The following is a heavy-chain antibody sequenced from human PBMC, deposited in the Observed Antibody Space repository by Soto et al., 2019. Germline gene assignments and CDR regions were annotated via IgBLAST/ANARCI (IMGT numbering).Heavy chain of an antibody. CDR2: IYYSGST. J-gene: IGHJ4*02. Sequence: SETLSLTCTVSGGSISSYYWSWIRQPPGKGLEWIGYIYYSGSTNYNHSLKSRVTISVDTSKNQFSLKLSSVTAADTAVYYCAREIWGATTAYYFDYWGRGTLVTVSS. CDR3: AREIWGATTAYYFDY. CDR1: GGSISSYY. D-gene: IGHD1-26*01. V-gene: IGHV4-59*01.